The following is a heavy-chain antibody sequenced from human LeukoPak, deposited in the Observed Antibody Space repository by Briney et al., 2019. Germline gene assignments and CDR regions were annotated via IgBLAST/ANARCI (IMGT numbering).Heavy chain of an antibody. V-gene: IGHV3-11*01. CDR3: ARDLTSGLVIHDYFDY. CDR1: GFTFSDYF. Sequence: GGSLRLSCAASGFTFSDYFMSWIRQAPGKGLEWVSYISSSGSTIYYADSVKGRFTISRDNVKNSLYLQMNSLRAEDTAVYYCARDLTSGLVIHDYFDYWGQGTLVTVSS. J-gene: IGHJ4*02. D-gene: IGHD3/OR15-3a*01. CDR2: ISSSGSTI.